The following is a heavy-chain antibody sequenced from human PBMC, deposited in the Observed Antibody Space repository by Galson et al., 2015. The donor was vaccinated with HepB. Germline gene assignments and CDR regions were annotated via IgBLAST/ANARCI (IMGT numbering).Heavy chain of an antibody. V-gene: IGHV3-48*01. CDR2: IDSTSRAI. CDR3: ARDVPILGGAFDI. J-gene: IGHJ3*02. CDR1: GFPYSTSH. Sequence: SLRLSCAASGFPYSTSHMVWFRQAAGKGLEWLSYIDSTSRAIYYADSVKGRFTVSRDNGQNSLSLQMNSLRVGDTAVYYCARDVPILGGAFDIWGQGTIVSVSA. D-gene: IGHD2-21*01.